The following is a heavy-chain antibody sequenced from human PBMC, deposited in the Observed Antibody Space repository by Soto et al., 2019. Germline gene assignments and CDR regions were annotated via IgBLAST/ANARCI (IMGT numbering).Heavy chain of an antibody. CDR1: GFTVSSYF. J-gene: IGHJ6*02. V-gene: IGHV3-7*01. D-gene: IGHD6-6*01. Sequence: GGSLSLSCAASGFTVSSYFMSWVRQAPGKGLEWVANINQDGSEKYYVDSVKGRSTTSRDNAKNYTYLQMNSLSAEDTAVYYCARDTIAARSRHYYYSGMDVWGQGTTVTVSS. CDR2: INQDGSEK. CDR3: ARDTIAARSRHYYYSGMDV.